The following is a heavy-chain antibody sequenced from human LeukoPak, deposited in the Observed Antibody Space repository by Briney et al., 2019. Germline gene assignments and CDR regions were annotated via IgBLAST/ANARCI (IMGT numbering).Heavy chain of an antibody. CDR2: ISGSGGTT. V-gene: IGHV3-23*01. J-gene: IGHJ5*02. CDR3: ATEQQLDSWGWLDP. CDR1: GFTFNSYA. Sequence: GGSLRLSCAASGFTFNSYAMSWVRQVPGKGLEWVSAISGSGGTTYYADSVKGRFTISRDNSNNTLYLQMNSLRAEDTAVYYCATEQQLDSWGWLDPWGQGTLVTVSS. D-gene: IGHD6-13*01.